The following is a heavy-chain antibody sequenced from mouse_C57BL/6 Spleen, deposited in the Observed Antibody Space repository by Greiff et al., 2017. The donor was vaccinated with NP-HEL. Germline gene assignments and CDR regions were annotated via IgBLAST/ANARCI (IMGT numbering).Heavy chain of an antibody. Sequence: EVHLVESGGGLVKPGGSLKLSCAASGFTFSDYGMHWVRQAPEKGLEWVAYISSGSSTIYYADTVKGRFTISSDNAKNTLFLQMTSLRSVDTAMYYCARNYGSFYAMDYWGQGTSVTVSS. V-gene: IGHV5-17*01. J-gene: IGHJ4*01. CDR3: ARNYGSFYAMDY. CDR1: GFTFSDYG. CDR2: ISSGSSTI. D-gene: IGHD1-1*01.